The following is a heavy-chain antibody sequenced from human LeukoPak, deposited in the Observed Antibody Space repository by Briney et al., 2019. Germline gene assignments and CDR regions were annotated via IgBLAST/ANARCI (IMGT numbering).Heavy chain of an antibody. CDR3: ARDDNWNDKPFDF. Sequence: ETLRLSCAASGLNFSAYNRSWVRQAPGKGLEWVPSISTSSSYIYYADSVKGRFTISRDNAENSLYLQMHSLRVEDTALYYCARDDNWNDKPFDFWGQGTLVTVSS. J-gene: IGHJ4*02. CDR2: ISTSSSYI. V-gene: IGHV3-21*01. CDR1: GLNFSAYN. D-gene: IGHD1-20*01.